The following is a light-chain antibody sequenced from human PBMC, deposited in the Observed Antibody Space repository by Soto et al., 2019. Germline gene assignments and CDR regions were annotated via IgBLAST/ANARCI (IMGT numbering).Light chain of an antibody. V-gene: IGKV1-27*01. CDR1: QDIRNF. J-gene: IGKJ3*01. CDR2: AAS. CDR3: QKYSSVPV. Sequence: DIQMTQSPTSLSASVGDRVTITCRASQDIRNFVAWYQQKPGKAPKLLIYAASTLQSGVPSRFSGSGSGTDFTLIIHSLQAEDVATYSCQKYSSVPVFGPGTKVEIK.